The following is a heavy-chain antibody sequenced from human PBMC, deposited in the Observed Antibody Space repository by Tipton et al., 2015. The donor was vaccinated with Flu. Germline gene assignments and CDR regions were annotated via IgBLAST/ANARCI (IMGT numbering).Heavy chain of an antibody. CDR3: ARVIPEFVAGLSY. Sequence: GSLRLSCAASGFTFSRYGMSWVRQAPGKGLEWVSAIGGGATTYFADSVKGRFTISRDNTRNTLYLQMNSLRAEDTAIYYCARVIPEFVAGLSYWGQGTLVSVSS. V-gene: IGHV3-23*01. CDR2: IGGGATT. J-gene: IGHJ4*02. D-gene: IGHD6-19*01. CDR1: GFTFSRYG.